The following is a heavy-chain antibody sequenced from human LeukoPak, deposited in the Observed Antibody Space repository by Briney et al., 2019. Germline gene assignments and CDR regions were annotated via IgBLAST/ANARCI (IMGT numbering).Heavy chain of an antibody. CDR1: GFTFSNYA. D-gene: IGHD6-19*01. Sequence: GGSLRLSCAASGFTFSNYAMTWVRQAPGKGLEWVSLITGSSGGTDYADSVKGRFTISRDNSKNTLYLQMNSLRADDTAVYYCARCSNGWYSQNRRSFDYWGQGTLVTVSS. CDR3: ARCSNGWYSQNRRSFDY. V-gene: IGHV3-23*01. CDR2: ITGSSGGT. J-gene: IGHJ4*02.